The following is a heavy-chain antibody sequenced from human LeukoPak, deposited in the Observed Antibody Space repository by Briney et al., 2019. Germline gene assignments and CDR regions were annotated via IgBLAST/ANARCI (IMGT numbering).Heavy chain of an antibody. D-gene: IGHD3/OR15-3a*01. CDR1: GFTFDDYA. CDR2: ISWNSGSI. V-gene: IGHV3-9*01. J-gene: IGHJ4*02. Sequence: GGSLRLSCAASGFTFDDYAMHWVRQAPGKGLEWVSGISWNSGSIGYADSVKGRFTISRDNTKNSLYLQMNSLRAEDTAVFYCARDQYDTWSRRGNFDSWGQGTLVIVSS. CDR3: ARDQYDTWSRRGNFDS.